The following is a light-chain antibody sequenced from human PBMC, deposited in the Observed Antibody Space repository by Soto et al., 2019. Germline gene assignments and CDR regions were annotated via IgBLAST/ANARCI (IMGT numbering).Light chain of an antibody. J-gene: IGKJ2*01. CDR3: QQRISWPRT. CDR1: QSVSSY. Sequence: EIVLTQSPATLSLSPGERATLSCRASQSVSSYLAWYQQKPGQTPRLLIYDASNRATGIPARFSGSGSGTDFTLTISSLEPEDFAVYYCQQRISWPRTFGQGNKLEIK. V-gene: IGKV3-11*01. CDR2: DAS.